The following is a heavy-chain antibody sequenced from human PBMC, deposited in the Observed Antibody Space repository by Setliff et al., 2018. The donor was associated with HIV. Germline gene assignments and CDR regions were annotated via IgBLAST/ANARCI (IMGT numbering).Heavy chain of an antibody. V-gene: IGHV1-8*01. CDR3: ARGKGVGGVIITGGLDV. D-gene: IGHD3-10*01. J-gene: IGHJ6*02. CDR2: MNPNTGVS. Sequence: ASVKVSCKASGHTFTNVDIHWLRRATGQGLEWMGWMNPNTGVSGYGQKFQGRVTMTRDTSITTAYMELSSLTSEDTAVYYCARGKGVGGVIITGGLDVWGQGTTVTVSS. CDR1: GHTFTNVD.